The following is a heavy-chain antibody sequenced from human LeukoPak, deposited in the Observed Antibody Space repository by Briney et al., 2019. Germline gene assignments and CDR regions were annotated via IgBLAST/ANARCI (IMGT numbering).Heavy chain of an antibody. CDR3: AREDHNSGSYYFDY. J-gene: IGHJ4*02. V-gene: IGHV4-61*01. Sequence: SETLSLTCTVSGGSVSSDSHYWSWIRQPPGKGLEWIGYIYYTGSTNYNPSLKSRVTISVDTSKNQFSLNLNSVTAADTAVYYCAREDHNSGSYYFDYWGQGALVTVSS. CDR2: IYYTGST. D-gene: IGHD3-10*01. CDR1: GGSVSSDSHY.